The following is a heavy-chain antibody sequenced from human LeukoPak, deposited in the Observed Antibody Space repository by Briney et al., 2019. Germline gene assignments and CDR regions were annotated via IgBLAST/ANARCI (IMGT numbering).Heavy chain of an antibody. CDR3: ASPSMEGGY. CDR2: ISSDGSNK. Sequence: GSLILSCAASGFTFSSYVMDWVRQAPGKGLEWVAVISSDGSNKYYADSVKGRFTISRDNFKNTLYLQMNSLRPEDTAVYYCASPSMEGGYWGQGTLVTVSS. V-gene: IGHV3-30*04. D-gene: IGHD3-16*01. J-gene: IGHJ4*02. CDR1: GFTFSSYV.